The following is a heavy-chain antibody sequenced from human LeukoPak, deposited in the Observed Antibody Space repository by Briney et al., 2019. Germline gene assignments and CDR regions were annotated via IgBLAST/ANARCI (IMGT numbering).Heavy chain of an antibody. CDR2: ISYDGSNK. J-gene: IGHJ3*02. CDR1: GFTFSSYG. CDR3: AKNYWGDWI. D-gene: IGHD2-21*02. Sequence: GGSLRLSCAASGFTFSSYGMHWVRQAPGKGLEWVAVISYDGSNKYHADSVKGRFTISRDNSKNTLYLQMNSLRAADTAVYYCAKNYWGDWIWGQGTMVTVSS. V-gene: IGHV3-30*18.